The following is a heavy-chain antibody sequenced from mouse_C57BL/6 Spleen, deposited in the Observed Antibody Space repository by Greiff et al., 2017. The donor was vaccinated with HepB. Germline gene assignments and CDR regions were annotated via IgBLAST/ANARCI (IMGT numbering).Heavy chain of an antibody. D-gene: IGHD1-1*01. CDR2: IYPGDGDT. CDR3: ARDLYYYGSSSPYFDY. V-gene: IGHV1-80*01. CDR1: GYAFSSYW. Sequence: QVHVKQSGAELVKPGASVKISCKASGYAFSSYWMNWVKQRPGKGLEWIGQIYPGDGDTNYNGKFKGKATLTADKSSSTAYMQLSSLTSEDSAVYFCARDLYYYGSSSPYFDYWGQGTTLTVSS. J-gene: IGHJ2*01.